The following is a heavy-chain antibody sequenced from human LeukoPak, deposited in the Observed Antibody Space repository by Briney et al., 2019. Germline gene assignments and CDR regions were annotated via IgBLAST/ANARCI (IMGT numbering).Heavy chain of an antibody. CDR2: IYTSGST. J-gene: IGHJ3*02. V-gene: IGHV4-4*07. CDR3: ARDELWFGESHDAFDI. Sequence: PSETLSLTCTVSGGSISSYYWSWIRQPAGKGLEWIGRIYTSGSTNYNPSLKSRVTMSVDTSKNQFSLKLSPVTAADTAVYYCARDELWFGESHDAFDIWGQGTMVTVSS. CDR1: GGSISSYY. D-gene: IGHD3-10*01.